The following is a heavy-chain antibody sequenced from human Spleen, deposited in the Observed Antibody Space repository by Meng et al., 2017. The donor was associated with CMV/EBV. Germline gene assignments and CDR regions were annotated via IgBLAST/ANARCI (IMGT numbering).Heavy chain of an antibody. CDR1: GFGFRNYG. CDR2: IRYDRSNQ. J-gene: IGHJ4*02. V-gene: IGHV3-30*02. D-gene: IGHD2-2*02. Sequence: GESLKISCATSGFGFRNYGMHWVRQAPGKGLEWVAFIRYDRSNQYYADSVKGRFTISRDNSKNTLFLQMNSLRHEDTAVYHCARDMVPAAITNYYFDYWGQGTLVTVSS. CDR3: ARDMVPAAITNYYFDY.